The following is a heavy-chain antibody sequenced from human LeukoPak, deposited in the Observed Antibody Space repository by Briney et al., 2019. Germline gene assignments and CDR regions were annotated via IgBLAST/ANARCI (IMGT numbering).Heavy chain of an antibody. D-gene: IGHD1-1*01. J-gene: IGHJ6*02. V-gene: IGHV4-59*01. Sequence: SSETLSLTCTVSGGSISSYYWSWIRQPPGRGREWIGYIYDSGSTNSNPSLKSRVTISVDTSKNQFSLKLSSVTAADTAVYYCARVGGTNYYYYGMDVWGQGTTVTVSS. CDR2: IYDSGST. CDR3: ARVGGTNYYYYGMDV. CDR1: GGSISSYY.